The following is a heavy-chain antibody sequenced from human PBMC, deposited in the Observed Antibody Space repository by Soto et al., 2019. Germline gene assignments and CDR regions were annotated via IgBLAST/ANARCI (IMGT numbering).Heavy chain of an antibody. CDR3: ARKTRLKIFGVVRKNGYFDH. CDR2: IIPMFGTA. Sequence: QVQLVQSGAEVKKAGSSVTVSCKASGGTFSGFAISWVRQAPGQGLEWMGEIIPMFGTANYTQKFQGRATLTADKSTNIAYMELRSLRSEDTAVYYCARKTRLKIFGVVRKNGYFDHWGQGTLITVSS. V-gene: IGHV1-69*06. D-gene: IGHD3-3*01. CDR1: GGTFSGFA. J-gene: IGHJ4*02.